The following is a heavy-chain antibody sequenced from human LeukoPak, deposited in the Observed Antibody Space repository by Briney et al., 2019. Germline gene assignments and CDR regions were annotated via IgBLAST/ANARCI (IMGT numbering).Heavy chain of an antibody. CDR2: INSDGSSA. J-gene: IGHJ4*02. D-gene: IGHD6-6*01. CDR1: GFTFSSYW. V-gene: IGHV3-74*01. CDR3: VRDKFGTLIYGSSCFDS. Sequence: GGSLRLSCAASGFTFSSYWMHWVRQAPGPGLVWVSRINSDGSSAIYADSVKGRFTFSRDNAKNTLYLQMNSLRAEDTAVYYCVRDKFGTLIYGSSCFDSWGQGTLVTVSS.